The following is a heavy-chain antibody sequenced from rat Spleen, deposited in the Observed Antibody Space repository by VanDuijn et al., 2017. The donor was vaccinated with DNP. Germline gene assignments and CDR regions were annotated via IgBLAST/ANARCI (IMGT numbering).Heavy chain of an antibody. CDR1: GFTFSDYN. Sequence: EVQLVESGGGLVQPGRSLKLSCAASGFTFSDYNMAWVRQAPKKGLEWVATIIYDGSRTYYRDSVKGRFTISRDNAKSTLYLQMDSLRSEDTATYYCATRQWWDYFDYWGQGVMVTVSS. J-gene: IGHJ2*01. CDR2: IIYDGSRT. D-gene: IGHD1-1*01. V-gene: IGHV5S10*01. CDR3: ATRQWWDYFDY.